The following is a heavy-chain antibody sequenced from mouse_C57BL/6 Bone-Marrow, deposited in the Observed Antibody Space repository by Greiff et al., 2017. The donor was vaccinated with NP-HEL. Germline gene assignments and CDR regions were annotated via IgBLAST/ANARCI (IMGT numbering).Heavy chain of an antibody. D-gene: IGHD2-5*01. V-gene: IGHV1-55*01. Sequence: QVQLQQPGAELVKPGASVKMSCKASGYTFTSYWITWVKQRPGQGLEWIGDIYPGSGSTNYNEKFKSKATLTVDTSSSTAYMQLSSLTSEDSAVYYCASSYYSNYPWYFDVWGTGTTVTVSS. CDR2: IYPGSGST. CDR3: ASSYYSNYPWYFDV. CDR1: GYTFTSYW. J-gene: IGHJ1*03.